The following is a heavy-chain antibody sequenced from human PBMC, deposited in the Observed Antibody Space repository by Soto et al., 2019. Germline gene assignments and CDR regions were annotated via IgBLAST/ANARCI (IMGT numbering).Heavy chain of an antibody. V-gene: IGHV1-18*01. J-gene: IGHJ6*02. CDR2: ISAYNGNT. CDR3: ARDQSIAAAGHYGMDV. D-gene: IGHD6-13*01. CDR1: GYTFTSYG. Sequence: ASVKVSCKASGYTFTSYGISWVRQAPGQGLEWMGWISAYNGNTNYAQKLQGRVTMTTDTSTSTAYMELRSLRSDDTAVYYCARDQSIAAAGHYGMDVWGQGTTGTVSS.